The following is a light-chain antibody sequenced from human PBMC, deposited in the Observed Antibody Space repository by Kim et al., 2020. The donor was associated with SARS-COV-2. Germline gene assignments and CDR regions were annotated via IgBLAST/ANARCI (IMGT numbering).Light chain of an antibody. V-gene: IGKV3-11*01. CDR1: QSVSSY. CDR2: DAS. J-gene: IGKJ4*01. Sequence: LSPGERATLSCRASQSVSSYLAWYQQKPGLAPRLLIYDASNRATGIPARFSGSGSGTGFTLTISSLEPEDFAVYYCQQRANWPLTFGGGTKVDIK. CDR3: QQRANWPLT.